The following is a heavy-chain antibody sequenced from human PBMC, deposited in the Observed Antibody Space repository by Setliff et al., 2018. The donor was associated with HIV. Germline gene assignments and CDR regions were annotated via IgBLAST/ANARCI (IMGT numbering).Heavy chain of an antibody. CDR1: GFTFSSYA. CDR2: IKQDGSER. CDR3: AKGLRWGLRKLGADYYYYGMDV. Sequence: GGSLRLSCAASGFTFSSYAMSWVRQAPGKGLEWVANIKQDGSERYYADSVKGRFTISRDNSKNTLYLQMNSLRAEDTAVYYCAKGLRWGLRKLGADYYYYGMDVWGQGTTVTVSS. D-gene: IGHD1-26*01. J-gene: IGHJ6*02. V-gene: IGHV3-7*01.